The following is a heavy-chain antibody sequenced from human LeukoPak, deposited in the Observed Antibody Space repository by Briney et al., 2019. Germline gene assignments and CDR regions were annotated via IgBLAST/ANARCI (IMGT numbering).Heavy chain of an antibody. CDR1: GFTFSSYW. CDR3: ARDVSSGWYGDYFDY. Sequence: GGSLRLSCAASGFTFSSYWMHWVRQAPGKGLVWVSRIKSDGSTNYADSVKGRFTISRDNAKNSLYLQMNSLRAEDTAVYYCARDVSSGWYGDYFDYWGQGTLVTVSS. J-gene: IGHJ4*02. V-gene: IGHV3-74*01. D-gene: IGHD6-19*01. CDR2: IKSDGST.